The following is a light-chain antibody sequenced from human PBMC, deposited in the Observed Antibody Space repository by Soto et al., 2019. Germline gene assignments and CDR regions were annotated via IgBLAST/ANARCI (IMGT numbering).Light chain of an antibody. V-gene: IGLV2-14*01. CDR2: DVS. CDR1: SSDVGGYNY. J-gene: IGLJ2*01. CDR3: SSYTSSSTLVV. Sequence: QSALTQPAYVSGSPGQSITISCTGTSSDVGGYNYVSWYQQHPGKAPKLMIYDVSNRPSGVSNRFSGSKSGNTASLTISGLQAEDEADYYCSSYTSSSTLVVFGGGPKLTVL.